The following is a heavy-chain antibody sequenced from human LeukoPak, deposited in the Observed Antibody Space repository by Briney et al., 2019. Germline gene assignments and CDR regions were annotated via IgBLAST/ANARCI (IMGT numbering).Heavy chain of an antibody. CDR1: GGSFSGYY. J-gene: IGHJ4*02. D-gene: IGHD3-10*01. V-gene: IGHV4-34*01. Sequence: SETLSLTCAVYGGSFSGYYWIWIRQPPGKGLEWIGEINHSGRTNYNPSLKSRVTISVDTSKNQFSLKVTSVTAADTALYYCARGDMVRGLVYWGQGTLATVSS. CDR3: ARGDMVRGLVY. CDR2: INHSGRT.